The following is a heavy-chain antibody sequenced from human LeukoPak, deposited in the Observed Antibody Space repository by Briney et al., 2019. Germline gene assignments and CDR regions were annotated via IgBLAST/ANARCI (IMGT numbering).Heavy chain of an antibody. J-gene: IGHJ5*02. CDR2: IIHGGSS. Sequence: PSETLSLTCAVHGGSFGGSLSGYYWSWVRQSPGKGLEWIGEIIHGGSSNYNPSFKSRVTISVDTSKNKFSLRLSSVTAADTAVYYCARGFLEWLNEGNWFDPWGQGTLVTVSS. CDR3: ARGFLEWLNEGNWFDP. V-gene: IGHV4-34*01. D-gene: IGHD3-3*01. CDR1: GGSFGGSLSGYY.